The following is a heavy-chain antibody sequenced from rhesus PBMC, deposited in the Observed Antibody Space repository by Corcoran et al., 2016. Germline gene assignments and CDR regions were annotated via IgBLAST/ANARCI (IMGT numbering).Heavy chain of an antibody. Sequence: QVQLQESGPGLGKPSETLSLTCAVPGYSTSSGSYRGGVRQPPGTGVGYIGYIGGSSGSTYYNPSLKTRVTSSRYTSRNQFSLKLSSVTAADTAVYYCARPYCTGIFCYGSLDVWGRGVLVTVSS. CDR1: GYSTSSGSY. CDR3: ARPYCTGIFCYGSLDV. V-gene: IGHV4-99*01. CDR2: IGGSSGST. J-gene: IGHJ5-2*02. D-gene: IGHD2-27*01.